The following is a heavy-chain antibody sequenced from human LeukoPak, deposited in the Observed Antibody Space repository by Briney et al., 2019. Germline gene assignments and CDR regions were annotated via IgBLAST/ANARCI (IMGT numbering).Heavy chain of an antibody. CDR3: ARGEYSSSWDYYFDY. V-gene: IGHV3-66*01. Sequence: TGGSLRLPCAASGFTVSSNYMSWVRQAPGKGLEWVSVIYSGGSTYYADSVKGRFTISRDNSKNTLYLQMNSLRAEDTAVYYCARGEYSSSWDYYFDYWGQGTLVTVSS. CDR2: IYSGGST. CDR1: GFTVSSNY. D-gene: IGHD6-13*01. J-gene: IGHJ4*02.